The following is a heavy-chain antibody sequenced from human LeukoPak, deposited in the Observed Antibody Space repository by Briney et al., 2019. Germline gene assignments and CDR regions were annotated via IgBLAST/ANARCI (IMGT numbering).Heavy chain of an antibody. CDR3: ARGDYGSGSYPFDY. CDR1: GFTFSSYS. CDR2: ISSSSSAI. D-gene: IGHD3-10*01. V-gene: IGHV3-48*01. Sequence: GGSLRLSCAASGFTFSSYSMNWVRQAPGKGLEWVSYISSSSSAIYYADSVKGRFTISRDNAKNSLYLQMNSLRAEDTAVYYCARGDYGSGSYPFDYWGQGTLVTVSS. J-gene: IGHJ4*02.